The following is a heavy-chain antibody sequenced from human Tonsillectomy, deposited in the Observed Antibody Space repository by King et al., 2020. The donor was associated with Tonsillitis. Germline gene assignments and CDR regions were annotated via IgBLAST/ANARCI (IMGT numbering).Heavy chain of an antibody. CDR3: ARGPYYDLWSGYYNNWFDP. CDR1: GYTFTGYY. J-gene: IGHJ5*02. Sequence: QLVQSGAEVKKPGASVKVSCKASGYTFTGYYMHWVRQAPGQGLEWMGWINPNSGGTNYAQKFQGRVTMTRDTSISTAYMELSRLRSDDTAVYYCARGPYYDLWSGYYNNWFDPWGQGTLVTVSS. V-gene: IGHV1-2*02. D-gene: IGHD3-3*01. CDR2: INPNSGGT.